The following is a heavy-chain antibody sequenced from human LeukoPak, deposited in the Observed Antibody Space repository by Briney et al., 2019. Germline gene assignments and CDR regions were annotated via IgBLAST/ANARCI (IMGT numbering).Heavy chain of an antibody. CDR2: IIPILGIA. J-gene: IGHJ4*02. CDR1: GGTFSSYA. Sequence: SVKVSCKASGGTFSSYAISWVRQAPGQGLEWMGRIIPILGIANYAQKFQGRVTITADESTSTAYMELSSLRSEDTAVYYCARHIVPAAIMGWGQGTLVTVSS. V-gene: IGHV1-69*04. CDR3: ARHIVPAAIMG. D-gene: IGHD2-2*01.